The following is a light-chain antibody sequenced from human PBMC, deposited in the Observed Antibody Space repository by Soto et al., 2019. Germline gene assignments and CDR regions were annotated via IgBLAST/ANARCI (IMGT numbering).Light chain of an antibody. CDR3: LLYYGGVYV. CDR2: STN. CDR1: TGAVTSGYY. V-gene: IGLV7-43*01. J-gene: IGLJ1*01. Sequence: QAVVTQEPSLTVSPGGTVTLPCASSTGAVTSGYYPNWFQQKPGQAPRALIYSTNNKHSWTPARFSGSRVGDKAALTLSGVQTEDEAAYYCLLYYGGVYVFGTGTQVTVL.